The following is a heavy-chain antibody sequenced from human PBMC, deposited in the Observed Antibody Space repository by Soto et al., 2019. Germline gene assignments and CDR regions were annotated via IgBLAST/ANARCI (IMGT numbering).Heavy chain of an antibody. V-gene: IGHV1-46*01. CDR1: GYTFTNYY. CDR2: INPSTGIT. Sequence: QVQLVQSGAEVKKPGASVKVSCKTSGYTFTNYYIHWVRQAPGQGLEWMGIINPSTGITSYAQQFQGRVTMTRDTPTTTVYMELSSLRSDDTAVYYCARGLWKSDLPILYFDYWGQGTLVSVSS. J-gene: IGHJ4*02. D-gene: IGHD3-3*01. CDR3: ARGLWKSDLPILYFDY.